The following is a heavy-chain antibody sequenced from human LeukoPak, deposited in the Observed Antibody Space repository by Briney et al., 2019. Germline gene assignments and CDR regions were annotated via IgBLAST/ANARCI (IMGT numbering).Heavy chain of an antibody. V-gene: IGHV4-59*01. D-gene: IGHD3-3*01. CDR2: IYYSGST. CDR1: GGSISSYY. Sequence: SETLSPTCTVSGGSISSYYWSWIRQPPGKGLEWIGYIYYSGSTNYNPSLKSRVTISVDTSKNQFSLKPSSVTAADTAVYYCARGGYDFWCGRLSDFDYWGQGTLVTVSS. J-gene: IGHJ4*02. CDR3: ARGGYDFWCGRLSDFDY.